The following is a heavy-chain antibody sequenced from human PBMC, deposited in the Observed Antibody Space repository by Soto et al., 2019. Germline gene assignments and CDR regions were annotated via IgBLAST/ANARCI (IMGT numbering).Heavy chain of an antibody. CDR2: IKSKTDGGTT. J-gene: IGHJ6*03. CDR3: TTDRACGTTSCYSYYYYYMDV. CDR1: GFTFSYAY. V-gene: IGHV3-15*01. Sequence: GGSLRLSCAASGFTFSYAYMSWVRQAPGKGLEWVGRIKSKTDGGTTDYAAPVKGRFTISRDDSKDTLYLQMNSLKTEDTAVYYCTTDRACGTTSCYSYYYYYMDVWGRGTTVTVSS. D-gene: IGHD2-2*01.